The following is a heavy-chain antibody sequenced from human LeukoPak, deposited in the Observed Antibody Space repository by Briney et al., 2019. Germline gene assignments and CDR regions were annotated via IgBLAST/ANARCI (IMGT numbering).Heavy chain of an antibody. D-gene: IGHD3-9*01. CDR2: FSWNSGSI. CDR3: AKAWRYFDWLFSDGMDV. Sequence: PGGPLSLPCAPSGFPFDVYALPWSRQAPGRGREGVSGFSWNSGSIGYADSVKGRFTISRDNAKNSLYLQMNSLRAEDTALYYCAKAWRYFDWLFSDGMDVWGQGTTVTVSS. CDR1: GFPFDVYA. J-gene: IGHJ6*02. V-gene: IGHV3-9*01.